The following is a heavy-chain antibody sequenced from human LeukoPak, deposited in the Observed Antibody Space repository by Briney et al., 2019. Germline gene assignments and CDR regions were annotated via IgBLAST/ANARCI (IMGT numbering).Heavy chain of an antibody. V-gene: IGHV1-18*01. D-gene: IGHD3-3*01. Sequence: ASVKVSCMASGYTFTSYGISWVRQAPGQGLEWMGWISAYNGNTNYAQKLQGRVTMTTDTSTSTAYMELRSLRSDDTAVYYCAREGTAYYDFWSGYYTGIGYWGQGTLVTVSS. CDR3: AREGTAYYDFWSGYYTGIGY. CDR2: ISAYNGNT. CDR1: GYTFTSYG. J-gene: IGHJ4*02.